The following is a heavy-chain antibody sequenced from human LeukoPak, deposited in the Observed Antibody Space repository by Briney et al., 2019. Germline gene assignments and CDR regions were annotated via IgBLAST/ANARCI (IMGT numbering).Heavy chain of an antibody. CDR2: IYYSGST. Sequence: PSETLSLTCSVSGGSMSYYYWSWIRQPPGKRLEWIGYIYYSGSTNYNPSLKSRVTISVDTSKNQFSLKLSSVTAADTAVYYCARLGSTMVRGVIDYWGQGTLVTVSS. V-gene: IGHV4-59*08. D-gene: IGHD3-10*01. CDR1: GGSMSYYY. CDR3: ARLGSTMVRGVIDY. J-gene: IGHJ4*02.